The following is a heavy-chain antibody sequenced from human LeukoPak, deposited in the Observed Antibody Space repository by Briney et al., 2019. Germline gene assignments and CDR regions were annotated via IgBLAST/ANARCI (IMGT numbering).Heavy chain of an antibody. D-gene: IGHD3-10*01. V-gene: IGHV3-23*01. Sequence: GGSLRLSCAASGFTVSSNYMSWVRQAPGKGLEWVSAISGSGGSTYYADSVKGRFTISRDNSKNTLYLQMNSLRAEDTAVYYCAKDQSITMVRGVTEPIDYWGQGTLVTVSS. J-gene: IGHJ4*02. CDR1: GFTVSSNY. CDR3: AKDQSITMVRGVTEPIDY. CDR2: ISGSGGST.